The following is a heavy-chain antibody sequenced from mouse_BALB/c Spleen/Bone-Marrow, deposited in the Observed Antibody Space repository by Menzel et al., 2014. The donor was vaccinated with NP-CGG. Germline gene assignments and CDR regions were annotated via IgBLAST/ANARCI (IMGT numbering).Heavy chain of an antibody. CDR2: INPTSYYT. J-gene: IGHJ2*01. CDR3: AREGLGRGY. V-gene: IGHV1-4*01. Sequence: VQLQQSGAELARPGASVKMSCKTSGYTFTSYTIYWIKQRPGQGLEWIGYINPTSYYTDYNQKFKDKATLTSDKSSSTAYMQLNSLTSEDSAVYYCAREGLGRGYWGQGTTLTVFS. D-gene: IGHD4-1*01. CDR1: GYTFTSYT.